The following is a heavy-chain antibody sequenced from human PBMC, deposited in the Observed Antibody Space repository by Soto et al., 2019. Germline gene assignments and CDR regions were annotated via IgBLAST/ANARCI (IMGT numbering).Heavy chain of an antibody. Sequence: SETLSLTCTVSGGSISSYYWIWIRQPPGKGLEWIGYIYYSGSTNYNPSLKSRVTISVDTSKNQFSLKLSSVTAADTAVYYCARNNWRGDYPDYWGQGPLVTVSS. CDR1: GGSISSYY. D-gene: IGHD3-3*01. CDR3: ARNNWRGDYPDY. V-gene: IGHV4-59*01. J-gene: IGHJ4*02. CDR2: IYYSGST.